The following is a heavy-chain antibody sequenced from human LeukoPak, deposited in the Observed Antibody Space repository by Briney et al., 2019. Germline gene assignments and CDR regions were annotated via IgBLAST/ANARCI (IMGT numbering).Heavy chain of an antibody. J-gene: IGHJ5*01. CDR1: GFTFRDYG. CDR3: AKDGLWFGEFWFDS. Sequence: PGGSLRLSCAASGFTFRDYGMHWVRQAPGKGLEWVTFIRNDGSNKYYTDSVKGRFTISRENSKNTLYLQMNSLRAEDTAVYYCAKDGLWFGEFWFDSWGQGTLVTVTS. V-gene: IGHV3-30*02. CDR2: IRNDGSNK. D-gene: IGHD3-10*01.